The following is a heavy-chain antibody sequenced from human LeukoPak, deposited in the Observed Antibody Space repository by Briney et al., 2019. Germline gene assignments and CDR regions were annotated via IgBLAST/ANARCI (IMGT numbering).Heavy chain of an antibody. J-gene: IGHJ4*02. CDR2: IYYSGST. CDR1: GGSISSGGYY. V-gene: IGHV4-31*03. Sequence: PSETLSLTCTVSGGSISSGGYYWSWIRQHPGKGLEWIGYIYYSGSTYYNPSLKSRVTISVDTSKNQFSLKLSSVTAADTAVYYCARANDYYDSSGSFVFDYWGQGTLVTVSS. D-gene: IGHD3-22*01. CDR3: ARANDYYDSSGSFVFDY.